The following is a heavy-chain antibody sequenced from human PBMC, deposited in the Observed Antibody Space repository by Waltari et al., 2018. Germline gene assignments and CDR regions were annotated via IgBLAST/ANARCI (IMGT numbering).Heavy chain of an antibody. D-gene: IGHD4-17*01. CDR2: IYYSGST. J-gene: IGHJ4*02. Sequence: QVQLQESGPGLVKPSETLSLTCTVSGGSISSHYWSWIRQPPGKGLEWIGYIYYSGSTNYNPSLKSRVTISVDTSKNQCSLKLSSVTAADTAVYYCARDNGDYVFDYWGQGTLVTVSS. V-gene: IGHV4-59*11. CDR1: GGSISSHY. CDR3: ARDNGDYVFDY.